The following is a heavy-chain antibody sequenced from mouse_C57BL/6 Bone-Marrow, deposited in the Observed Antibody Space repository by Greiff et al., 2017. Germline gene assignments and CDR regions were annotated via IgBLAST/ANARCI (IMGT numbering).Heavy chain of an antibody. CDR2: IYPRSGNT. CDR1: GYTFTSYG. Sequence: QVQLKESGAELARPGASVKLSCKASGYTFTSYGISWVKQRTGQGLEWIGEIYPRSGNTYYNEKFKGKATLTADKSSSTAYMELRSLTSEDSAVYFCARGGTTVVECFDYWGQGTTLPVSS. J-gene: IGHJ2*01. CDR3: ARGGTTVVECFDY. D-gene: IGHD1-1*01. V-gene: IGHV1-81*01.